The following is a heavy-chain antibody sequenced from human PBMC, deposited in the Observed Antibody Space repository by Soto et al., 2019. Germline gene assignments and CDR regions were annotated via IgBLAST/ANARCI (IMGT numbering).Heavy chain of an antibody. CDR1: GGSVSSGSYY. D-gene: IGHD3-3*01. J-gene: IGHJ3*02. CDR2: IYYSGST. Sequence: PSETLSLTCTVSGGSVSSGSYYWSWIRQPPGKGLEWIGYIYYSGSTNYNPSLKSRDTISVDTSKNQFSLKLSSVTAADTAVYYCARGGYDFWSGYYYPDAFDIWGQGTMVTVSS. V-gene: IGHV4-61*01. CDR3: ARGGYDFWSGYYYPDAFDI.